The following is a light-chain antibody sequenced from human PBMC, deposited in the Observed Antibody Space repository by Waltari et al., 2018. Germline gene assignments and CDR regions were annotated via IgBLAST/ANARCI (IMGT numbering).Light chain of an antibody. Sequence: SSVLTQPPSVSLAPGKTARITCGGNNIGVKSVHWYQQKPGQAPALVIYDDSERPSGIPGRSSGSNSGNTATLTISRVEAGEEADYYCQGWDSNTDHVVFGGGTKLTVL. CDR3: QGWDSNTDHVV. CDR1: NIGVKS. J-gene: IGLJ2*01. CDR2: DDS. V-gene: IGLV3-21*01.